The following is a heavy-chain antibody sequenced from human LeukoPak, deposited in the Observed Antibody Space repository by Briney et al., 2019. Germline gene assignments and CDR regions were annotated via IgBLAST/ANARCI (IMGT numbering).Heavy chain of an antibody. CDR1: GGSFSGYY. J-gene: IGHJ4*02. Sequence: PSETLSLTCAVYGGSFSGYYWSWIRQPPGKGLGWIGEINHSGSTNYNPSLKSRVTISVDTSKNQFSLKLSSVTAADTAVYYCARLYDFWSGYSCWGQGTLVTVSS. CDR2: INHSGST. D-gene: IGHD3-3*01. V-gene: IGHV4-34*01. CDR3: ARLYDFWSGYSC.